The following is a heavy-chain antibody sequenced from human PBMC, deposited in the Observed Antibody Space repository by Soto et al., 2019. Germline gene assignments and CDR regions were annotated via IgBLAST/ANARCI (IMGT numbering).Heavy chain of an antibody. CDR2: IYYSGST. J-gene: IGHJ4*02. CDR1: GDSISSYY. Sequence: PSETLSLTCTVSGDSISSYYWSWIRQPPGKGLEWIGYIYYSGSTNYNPSLKSRVTISVDTSKNQFSLKLSSVTAADTAVYYCARRWGDYFDYWGQGTLVTVSS. V-gene: IGHV4-59*08. CDR3: ARRWGDYFDY. D-gene: IGHD3-16*01.